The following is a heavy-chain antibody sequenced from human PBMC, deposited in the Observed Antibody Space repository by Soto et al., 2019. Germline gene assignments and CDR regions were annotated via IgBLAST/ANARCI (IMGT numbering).Heavy chain of an antibody. Sequence: QVQLMQSGAEVKKPGASVKVSCKASGDTFTDYYIHWVRQAPGQGLEWMGTGNPSGDHNTYAQHFPGRETMTRDSSTSLLYLELTSLTSDDAAIYYCAGGRHVVVVTAALAYGGQGTLVTVSS. CDR3: AGGRHVVVVTAALAY. J-gene: IGHJ4*02. V-gene: IGHV1-46*01. D-gene: IGHD2-21*02. CDR2: GNPSGDHN. CDR1: GDTFTDYY.